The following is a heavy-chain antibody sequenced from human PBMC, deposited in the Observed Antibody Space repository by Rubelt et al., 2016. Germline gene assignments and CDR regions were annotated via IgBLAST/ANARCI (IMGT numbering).Heavy chain of an antibody. D-gene: IGHD2-8*01. CDR3: ARQESCTNGVCSPFDY. CDR2: IYYTGST. Sequence: QLQLQESGPGLVKPSETLSLTCSVSGGSISTYYWSWIRQPPGKGPEWIAYIYYTGSTNYNPSLKSRVYISIDRSKNQFFLKLSSVTAADTAVYYCARQESCTNGVCSPFDYWGQGTLVTVSS. CDR1: GGSISTYY. V-gene: IGHV4-59*01. J-gene: IGHJ4*02.